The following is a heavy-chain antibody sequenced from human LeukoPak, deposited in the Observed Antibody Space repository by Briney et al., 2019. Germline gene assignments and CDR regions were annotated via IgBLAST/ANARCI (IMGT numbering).Heavy chain of an antibody. V-gene: IGHV4-34*01. D-gene: IGHD2-15*01. CDR3: ARARRGYCSGGSCYPRSPLD. J-gene: IGHJ4*02. CDR1: GGSISGYY. CDR2: INHSGST. Sequence: TSETLSLTCTVSGGSISGYYWSWIRQPPGKGLEWIGEINHSGSTNYNPSLKSRVTISVDTSKNQFSLKLSSVTAADTAVYYCARARRGYCSGGSCYPRSPLDWGQGTLVTVSS.